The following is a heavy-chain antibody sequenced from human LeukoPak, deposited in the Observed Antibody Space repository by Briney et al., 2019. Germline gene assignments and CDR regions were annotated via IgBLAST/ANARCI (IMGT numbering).Heavy chain of an antibody. CDR3: ARGGWWNTGYFDY. Sequence: AASVKVSCKASGYTFTGYYMHWVRQAPGQGLEWMGWINPNSGGTNYAQKLQGRVTMTRDTSISTAYMELSRLRSDDTAVYYCARGGWWNTGYFDYWGQGTLVTVSS. CDR1: GYTFTGYY. J-gene: IGHJ4*02. V-gene: IGHV1-2*02. CDR2: INPNSGGT. D-gene: IGHD1/OR15-1a*01.